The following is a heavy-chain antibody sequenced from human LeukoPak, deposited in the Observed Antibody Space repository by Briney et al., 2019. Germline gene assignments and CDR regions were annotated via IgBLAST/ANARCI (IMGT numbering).Heavy chain of an antibody. D-gene: IGHD5-18*01. CDR1: GGTFSSYA. CDR2: IIPIFGTA. V-gene: IGHV1-69*05. Sequence: SVKVSCKASGGTFSSYAISWVRQDPGQGLEWMGRIIPIFGTANYAQKFQGRVTITTDESTSTAYMELSSLRSEDTAVYYCARGYTAMAHAFDIWGQGTMVTVSS. CDR3: ARGYTAMAHAFDI. J-gene: IGHJ3*02.